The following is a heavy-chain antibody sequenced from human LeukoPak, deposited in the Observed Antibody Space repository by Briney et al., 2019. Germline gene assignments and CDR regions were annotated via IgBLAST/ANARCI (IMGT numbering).Heavy chain of an antibody. CDR1: GGSISSGGYY. CDR2: IYYSGST. Sequence: PSETLSLTCTVSGGSISSGGYYWSWIRQHPGKGLEWIGYIYYSGSTYYNPSLKSRVTISVDTSKNQFSLKLSSVTAADTAVYYCARGKGRDYDILTGYNELDYWGQGTLVTVSS. V-gene: IGHV4-31*03. CDR3: ARGKGRDYDILTGYNELDY. J-gene: IGHJ4*02. D-gene: IGHD3-9*01.